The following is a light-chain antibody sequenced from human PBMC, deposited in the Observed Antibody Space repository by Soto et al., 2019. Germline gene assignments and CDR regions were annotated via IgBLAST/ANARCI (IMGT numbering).Light chain of an antibody. Sequence: QSALTQPPSASGSPGQSVTISCTGTSSDVGGYHYVSWYQQHPGKAPKLMIYEVSKRPSGVPDRFSGSKSGNTASLTVSGVQAEDEADYYCSSYAGSNIVFGGGTQLTVL. CDR3: SSYAGSNIV. J-gene: IGLJ2*01. V-gene: IGLV2-8*01. CDR1: SSDVGGYHY. CDR2: EVS.